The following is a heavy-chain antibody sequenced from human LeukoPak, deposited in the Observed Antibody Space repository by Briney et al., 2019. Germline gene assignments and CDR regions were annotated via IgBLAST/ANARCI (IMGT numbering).Heavy chain of an antibody. CDR1: GFSFSSYA. CDR3: ARDWQGSPGYYFHY. CDR2: ISYDETNK. V-gene: IGHV3-30*04. D-gene: IGHD2-2*01. Sequence: GGSLRLSCAASGFSFSSYAMHWVRQAPGKGPEWVAVISYDETNKYYGDSVKGRFTISRDNSKNTLYLQMNSLRAEDTAVYYCARDWQGSPGYYFHYWGQGTLVTVSS. J-gene: IGHJ4*02.